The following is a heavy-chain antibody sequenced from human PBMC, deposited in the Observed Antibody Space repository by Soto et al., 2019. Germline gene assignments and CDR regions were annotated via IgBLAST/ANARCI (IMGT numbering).Heavy chain of an antibody. V-gene: IGHV1-18*01. J-gene: IGHJ5*02. CDR1: GYTFTSYG. Sequence: ASVKVSCKASGYTFTSYGISWVRQAPGQGLEWMGWISAYNGNTNYAQKLQGRVTMTTDTSTSTAYMELRSLRSDDTAVYYCAAVGYDILSSWFDPWGQGTQVTVSS. D-gene: IGHD3-9*01. CDR2: ISAYNGNT. CDR3: AAVGYDILSSWFDP.